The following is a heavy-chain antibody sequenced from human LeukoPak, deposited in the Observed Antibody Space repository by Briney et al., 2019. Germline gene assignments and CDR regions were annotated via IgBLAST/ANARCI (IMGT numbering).Heavy chain of an antibody. J-gene: IGHJ4*02. Sequence: SETLSLTCTVSGGSISNYYWSWIRQPPGKGLEWIGYIYYSGSTNYNPSLKSRVTISVDTSKNQFSLKLSSVTAADTAVYYCAASGIRRVLNFDYWGQGTLVTVSS. CDR2: IYYSGST. CDR1: GGSISNYY. CDR3: AASGIRRVLNFDY. V-gene: IGHV4-59*01. D-gene: IGHD3-10*01.